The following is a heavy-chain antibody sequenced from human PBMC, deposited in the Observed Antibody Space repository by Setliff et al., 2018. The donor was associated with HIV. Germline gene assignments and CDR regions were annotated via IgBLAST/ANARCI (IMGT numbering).Heavy chain of an antibody. D-gene: IGHD2-2*01. CDR3: ARIPQLLDYAMDV. Sequence: SETLSLTCTVSGGSISSHYWSWIRQPPGKGLEWIGYIFHSGSTYYNPSLKSRVTISVDRSKNQFSLNVTSVTAADTAVYYCARIPQLLDYAMDVWGQGTTVTVSS. CDR1: GGSISSHY. J-gene: IGHJ6*02. V-gene: IGHV4-4*09. CDR2: IFHSGST.